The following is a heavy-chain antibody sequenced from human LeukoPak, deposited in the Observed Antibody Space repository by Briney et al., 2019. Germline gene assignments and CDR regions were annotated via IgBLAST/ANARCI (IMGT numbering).Heavy chain of an antibody. CDR3: ARAGDPEPIYYYYYMDV. CDR2: IKQEGSEE. J-gene: IGHJ6*03. D-gene: IGHD3-10*01. Sequence: GGSLRLSCAASGFTFSSYWMSWVRQAPGKGLEWVANIKQEGSEEYYVDSVKGRLTISRDNAKNSLYLQMNSLRAEDTAVYYCARAGDPEPIYYYYYMDVWGKGTTVTVSS. V-gene: IGHV3-7*01. CDR1: GFTFSSYW.